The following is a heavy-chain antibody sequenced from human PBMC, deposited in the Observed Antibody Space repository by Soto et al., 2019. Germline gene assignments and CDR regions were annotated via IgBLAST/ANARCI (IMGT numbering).Heavy chain of an antibody. J-gene: IGHJ6*02. CDR3: ARVPAPFDFYYAMDV. Sequence: KSSETLSLTCTVSGDSIGSGNNNWSWIRQAPGKGLEWIGYIFSSGTTYYNPSLKSRLTMSLDTSQNQFSLKLNSVTAADTAVYFCARVPAPFDFYYAMDVWGQGTTVTVSS. CDR1: GDSIGSGNNN. V-gene: IGHV4-30-4*02. CDR2: IFSSGTT. D-gene: IGHD3-16*01.